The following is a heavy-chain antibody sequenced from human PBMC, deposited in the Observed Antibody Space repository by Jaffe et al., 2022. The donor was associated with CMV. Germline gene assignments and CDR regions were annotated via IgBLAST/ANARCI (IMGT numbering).Heavy chain of an antibody. CDR3: ARGSRIRTFGLIPDSYDY. J-gene: IGHJ4*02. Sequence: QVQLVQFGAEVKKPGASVKVSCKASGYTFTGYYLHWVRQAPGQGLEWMGWINPNTGGTDFAQNFQGRVTVTSDTSLNIVYMELNRLRSDDTAVYYCARGSRIRTFGLIPDSYDYRGQGTLVTVSS. CDR1: GYTFTGYY. D-gene: IGHD3-3*01. CDR2: INPNTGGT. V-gene: IGHV1-2*02.